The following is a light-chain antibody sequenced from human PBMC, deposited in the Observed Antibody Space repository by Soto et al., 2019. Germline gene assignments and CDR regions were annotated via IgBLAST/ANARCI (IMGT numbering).Light chain of an antibody. CDR3: CSYAGSRTYL. CDR2: EVT. CDR1: SSDVGGYHY. V-gene: IGLV2-23*02. Sequence: QSALTQPASVSGSPGQSITISCTGTSSDVGGYHYVSWYQQLPGKAPKLMIYEVTKRPSGVSNRFSGSKSGNTASLTISGLQTEDEADYYCCSYAGSRTYLFGTGTKLTVL. J-gene: IGLJ1*01.